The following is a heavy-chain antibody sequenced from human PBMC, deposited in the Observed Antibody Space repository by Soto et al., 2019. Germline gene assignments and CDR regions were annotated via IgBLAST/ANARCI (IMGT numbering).Heavy chain of an antibody. Sequence: PSETLSLTCAVSGDSISSVNWWSWVRQSPGQGLEWIGDIYHTGITNYNPSLQSRVTISVDKSKNEFSLNLTSVTAADTAVYYCARGDSQVPSVFDYWGQGMLVTVSS. D-gene: IGHD3-16*01. CDR3: ARGDSQVPSVFDY. V-gene: IGHV4-4*02. J-gene: IGHJ4*02. CDR2: IYHTGIT. CDR1: GDSISSVNW.